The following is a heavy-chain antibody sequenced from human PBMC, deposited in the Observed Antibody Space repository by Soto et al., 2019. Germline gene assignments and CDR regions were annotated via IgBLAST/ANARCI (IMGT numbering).Heavy chain of an antibody. V-gene: IGHV3-23*01. CDR2: ISGSGCST. J-gene: IGHJ4*02. CDR1: VFTFSSYA. D-gene: IGHD3-10*01. Sequence: GGALRLSCAASVFTFSSYAMSWVRQAPGKGLEWVSAISGSGCSTYYADSVKGRFTISRDNSKNTLYLQMNSLRAEDTAVYYCAKDRFTMVRGVIFDYWGQGTLATVSS. CDR3: AKDRFTMVRGVIFDY.